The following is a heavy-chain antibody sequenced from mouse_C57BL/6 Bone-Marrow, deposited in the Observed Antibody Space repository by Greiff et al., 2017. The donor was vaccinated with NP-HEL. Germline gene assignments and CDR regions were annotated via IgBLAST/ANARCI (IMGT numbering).Heavy chain of an antibody. CDR1: GIDFSRYW. CDR3: ARPLYGSSYGFAY. J-gene: IGHJ3*01. CDR2: INPDSSTI. D-gene: IGHD1-1*01. Sequence: EVKLVESGGGLVQPGGSLKLSCAASGIDFSRYWMSWVRRAPGKGLEWIGEINPDSSTINYAPSLKDKFIISRDNAKHTLYLQMSKVRSEDTALYYCARPLYGSSYGFAYWGQGTLVTVSA. V-gene: IGHV4-1*01.